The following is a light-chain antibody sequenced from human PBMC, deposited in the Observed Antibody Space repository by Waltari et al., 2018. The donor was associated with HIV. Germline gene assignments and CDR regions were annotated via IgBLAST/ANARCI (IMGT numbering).Light chain of an antibody. CDR3: AAWGDSLTSFV. CDR2: RNN. Sequence: QSVLTQPPSASEPPGQRVTISCSGSSSNIGSNYVYWYQHLPGTAPKLLLSRNNQRPAGVPARFSGSKSGTSASLAISVLRSEDEADYYCAAWGDSLTSFVFGTGTKVTVL. V-gene: IGLV1-47*01. CDR1: SSNIGSNY. J-gene: IGLJ1*01.